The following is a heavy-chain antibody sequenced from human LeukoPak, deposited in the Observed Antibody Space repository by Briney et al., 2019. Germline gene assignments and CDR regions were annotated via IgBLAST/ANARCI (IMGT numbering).Heavy chain of an antibody. CDR2: ISYDGSNE. J-gene: IGHJ4*02. Sequence: GGSLRLSCAASGFTFSTYGMHWVRQAPGKGLEWVAVISYDGSNEYYADSVKGRFTISRDNSKNTLYLQMNSLRDEDTALYYCAKDPGDYSNYRFYFAYWGQGTLVTVSS. CDR3: AKDPGDYSNYRFYFAY. D-gene: IGHD4-11*01. V-gene: IGHV3-30*18. CDR1: GFTFSTYG.